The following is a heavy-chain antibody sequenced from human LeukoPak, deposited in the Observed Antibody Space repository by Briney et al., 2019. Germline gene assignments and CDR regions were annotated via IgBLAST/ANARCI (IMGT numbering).Heavy chain of an antibody. Sequence: SQTLSLTRAVSGVSITSDTYCWSWIRQPPGKGLEWIVYILHSGSTYYNPSLKSRVTLSIDTSKSQFSLKLSSVTAADTAVYYCARTRDFWSGYFDYWGQGTLVNVSS. CDR1: GVSITSDTYC. J-gene: IGHJ4*02. CDR2: ILHSGST. D-gene: IGHD3-3*01. V-gene: IGHV4-30-2*01. CDR3: ARTRDFWSGYFDY.